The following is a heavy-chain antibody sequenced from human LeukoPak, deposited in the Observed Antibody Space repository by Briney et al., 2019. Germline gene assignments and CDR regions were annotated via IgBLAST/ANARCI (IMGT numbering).Heavy chain of an antibody. CDR1: GGTFRNYI. V-gene: IGHV1-69*13. J-gene: IGHJ5*02. D-gene: IGHD2-2*01. Sequence: SVKVSCKASGGTFRNYIFSWVRQAPGQGLEWMGGVMPMFNTSNYAQKFQGRVTITADENTSTVYMELSSLRSEDTAVYYCAKVQNAVVPIAMRGWFDPWGQGTLVAASS. CDR2: VMPMFNTS. CDR3: AKVQNAVVPIAMRGWFDP.